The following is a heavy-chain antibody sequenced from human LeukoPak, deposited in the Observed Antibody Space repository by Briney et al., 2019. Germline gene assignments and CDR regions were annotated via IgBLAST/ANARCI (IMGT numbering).Heavy chain of an antibody. J-gene: IGHJ5*01. D-gene: IGHD5-18*01. CDR3: AKDGTWIQLWFDY. V-gene: IGHV3-23*01. CDR1: GFTFSSYA. Sequence: GGYLRLSCAASGFTFSSYAMSWVRQAPGKGLEWVSAISGSGGSTYYADSVKGRFTISRDNSKNTLYLQMNSLRAEDTAVYYCAKDGTWIQLWFDYWGQGTLVTVSS. CDR2: ISGSGGST.